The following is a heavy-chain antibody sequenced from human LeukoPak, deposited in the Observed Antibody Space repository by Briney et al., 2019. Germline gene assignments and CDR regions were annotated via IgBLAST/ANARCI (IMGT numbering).Heavy chain of an antibody. CDR1: GFTFSSYS. Sequence: GGCLRLSCAASGFTFSSYSMNWVRQAPGKGLEWVSSISSSSSYIYYADSVKGRFTISRDNAKNSLYLQMNSLRAEDTAVYYCARDRRGSKAFDIWGQGTMVTVSS. CDR3: ARDRRGSKAFDI. V-gene: IGHV3-21*01. D-gene: IGHD3-10*01. J-gene: IGHJ3*02. CDR2: ISSSSSYI.